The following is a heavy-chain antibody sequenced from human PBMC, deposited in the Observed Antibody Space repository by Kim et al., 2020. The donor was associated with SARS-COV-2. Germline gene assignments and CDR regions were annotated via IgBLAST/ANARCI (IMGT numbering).Heavy chain of an antibody. D-gene: IGHD5-18*01. V-gene: IGHV3-43*02. CDR2: ISGDGGST. J-gene: IGHJ6*02. CDR3: AKDIMDTAMVHLPSGMDV. CDR1: GFTFDDYA. Sequence: GGSLRLSCAASGFTFDDYAMHWVRQAPGKGLEWVSLISGDGGSTYYADSVKGRFTISRDNSKNSLYLQMNSLRTEDTALYYCAKDIMDTAMVHLPSGMDVWGQGTTVTVSS.